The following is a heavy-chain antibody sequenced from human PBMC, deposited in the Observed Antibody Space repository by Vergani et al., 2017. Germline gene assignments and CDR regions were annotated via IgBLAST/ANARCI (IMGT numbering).Heavy chain of an antibody. Sequence: QLQLQESGPGLVKPSETLSLTCTVSGVSIGSNSYYWGWIRQPPGKGLEWIGTIYYTGTTYYNEAHKSRLTISVDTSKNQFSRNLTSVTAADTAVYYCTRHGRSVWAGYFQHWGQGTLVTASS. CDR2: IYYTGTT. V-gene: IGHV4-39*01. J-gene: IGHJ1*01. CDR3: TRHGRSVWAGYFQH. D-gene: IGHD5/OR15-5a*01. CDR1: GVSIGSNSYY.